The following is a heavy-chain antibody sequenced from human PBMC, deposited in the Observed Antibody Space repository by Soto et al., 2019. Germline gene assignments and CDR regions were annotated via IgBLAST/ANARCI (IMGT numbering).Heavy chain of an antibody. J-gene: IGHJ4*02. V-gene: IGHV3-64*01. Sequence: EVQLVESGGGLVQPGGSLRLSCAASGFTFSSYAMHWVRQAPGKGLEYVSGISANGGSTYYANSVKGRFTISRDNSKNTLYLQMGSLRAEDMAVYYCARDQRSGGPSFDYWGQGTLVTVSS. D-gene: IGHD6-19*01. CDR3: ARDQRSGGPSFDY. CDR2: ISANGGST. CDR1: GFTFSSYA.